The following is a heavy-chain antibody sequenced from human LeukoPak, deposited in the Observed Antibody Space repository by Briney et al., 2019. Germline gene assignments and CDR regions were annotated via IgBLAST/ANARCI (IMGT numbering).Heavy chain of an antibody. D-gene: IGHD1-20*01. J-gene: IGHJ4*02. CDR1: GYTFTSYY. CDR3: ARDGVGITGTNLNDC. V-gene: IGHV1-2*02. CDR2: INPNNGAT. Sequence: ASVKVSCKASGYTFTSYYMHWVRQAPGQGLEWMGWINPNNGATNYAQKFQGRVTMTRDTSISTAYMELSRLRSDDTAVYYCARDGVGITGTNLNDCWGQGTLVTVSS.